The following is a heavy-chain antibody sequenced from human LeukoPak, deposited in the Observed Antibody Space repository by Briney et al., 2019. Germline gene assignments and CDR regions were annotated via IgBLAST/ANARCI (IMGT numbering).Heavy chain of an antibody. V-gene: IGHV4-34*01. CDR3: STSRGTSYYFDY. CDR2: INHSGST. J-gene: IGHJ4*02. D-gene: IGHD1-26*01. Sequence: SSETLSLTCAVYGGSFSGYYWSWIRQPPGKGLEWIGEINHSGSTYYSPSLKSRVTISVDTSNNQFSLKLSSVTAADTALYYCSTSRGTSYYFDYWGLGTLVTVSS. CDR1: GGSFSGYY.